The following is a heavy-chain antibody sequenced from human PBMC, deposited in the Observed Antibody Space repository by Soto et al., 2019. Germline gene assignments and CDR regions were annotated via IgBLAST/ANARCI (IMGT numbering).Heavy chain of an antibody. CDR1: GFTFSSYE. CDR2: ISSSGSTI. J-gene: IGHJ4*02. V-gene: IGHV3-48*03. Sequence: GGSLRLSCAASGFTFSSYEMNWVRQAPGKGLEWVSYISSSGSTIYYADSVKGRFTISRDNAKNSLYLQMNSLRAEDTAVYYCARVNYYDSSGYYFYLDYWGQGTLVTVSS. CDR3: ARVNYYDSSGYYFYLDY. D-gene: IGHD3-22*01.